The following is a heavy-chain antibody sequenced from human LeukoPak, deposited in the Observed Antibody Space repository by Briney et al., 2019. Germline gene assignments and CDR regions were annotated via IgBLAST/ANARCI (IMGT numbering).Heavy chain of an antibody. CDR2: IGNDASNT. D-gene: IGHD3-10*01. CDR3: VRGRSGYYFDY. Sequence: PGGSLRLSCAASGFTLSDLWMHWVRQAPGKGLVWVSRIGNDASNTAYADSVKGRFTISRDNAKNTLYLQMNSLRVEDTAVYYCVRGRSGYYFDYWGQGTLVTVSS. J-gene: IGHJ4*02. CDR1: GFTLSDLW. V-gene: IGHV3-74*01.